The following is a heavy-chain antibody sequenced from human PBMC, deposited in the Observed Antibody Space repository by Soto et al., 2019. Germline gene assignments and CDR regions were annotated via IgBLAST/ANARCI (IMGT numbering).Heavy chain of an antibody. J-gene: IGHJ5*02. Sequence: PGGSLRLSCAASGFTFSSYAMSWVRQAPGKGLEWVSAISGSGGSTYYADSVKGRFTISRDNSKNTLYLQMNSLRAEDTAVYYCAKDFHDYGDFIPWFDPWGQGTLVTVS. V-gene: IGHV3-23*01. CDR3: AKDFHDYGDFIPWFDP. CDR1: GFTFSSYA. D-gene: IGHD4-17*01. CDR2: ISGSGGST.